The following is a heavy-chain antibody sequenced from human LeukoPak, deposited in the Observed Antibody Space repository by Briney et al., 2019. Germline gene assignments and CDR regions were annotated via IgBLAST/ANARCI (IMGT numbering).Heavy chain of an antibody. Sequence: PSETLSLTCTVSGGSISSYYWSWIRQPAGKGLEWIGRIYTSGSTNYNPSLKSRVTMSVDTSKNQFSLKLSSVTAADTAVYYCARVERVEATKEYYFDYWGQGTLVTVSS. J-gene: IGHJ4*02. D-gene: IGHD1-26*01. CDR1: GGSISSYY. CDR2: IYTSGST. CDR3: ARVERVEATKEYYFDY. V-gene: IGHV4-4*07.